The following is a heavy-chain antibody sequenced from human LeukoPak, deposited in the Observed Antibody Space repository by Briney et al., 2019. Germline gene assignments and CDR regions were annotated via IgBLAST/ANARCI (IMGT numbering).Heavy chain of an antibody. V-gene: IGHV3-23*01. CDR1: GFPFSAYA. CDR3: AKDLSSGTGRGFDY. CDR2: IRGSGEAT. Sequence: GGSLRLSCVASGFPFSAYAMSWVRQAPGKGLEWVSGIRGSGEATYYAESVKGRFIIQRDNSKNTLYLQMNSLRAEDTALYYCAKDLSSGTGRGFDYWGQGTLVTVSS. J-gene: IGHJ4*02. D-gene: IGHD3/OR15-3a*01.